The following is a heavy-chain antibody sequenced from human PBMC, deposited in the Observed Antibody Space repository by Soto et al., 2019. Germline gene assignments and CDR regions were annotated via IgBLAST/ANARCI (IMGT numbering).Heavy chain of an antibody. Sequence: GGSLRLSCAASGFTVSSNYMSWVRQAPGKGLEWVSVIYSGGSTYYADSVKGRFTISRDNSKNTLYLQMNSLRAEDTAVYYCAREIDPDYGDYVSGGGLYYYYMDVWGKGTTVTVSS. CDR3: AREIDPDYGDYVSGGGLYYYYMDV. CDR1: GFTVSSNY. D-gene: IGHD4-17*01. V-gene: IGHV3-66*01. CDR2: IYSGGST. J-gene: IGHJ6*03.